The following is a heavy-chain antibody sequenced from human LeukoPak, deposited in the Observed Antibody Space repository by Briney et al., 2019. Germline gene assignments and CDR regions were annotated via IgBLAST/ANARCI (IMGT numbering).Heavy chain of an antibody. J-gene: IGHJ4*02. CDR2: ISSSSSTI. V-gene: IGHV3-48*01. D-gene: IGHD3-22*01. Sequence: PGGSLRLSCAASGFTFSSYSMNWVRQAPGKGLEWVSYISSSSSTIYYADSVEGRFTISRDNAKNSLYLQMNSLRAEDTAVYYCAPGYSYYYDSSTYYWGQGTLVTVSS. CDR1: GFTFSSYS. CDR3: APGYSYYYDSSTYY.